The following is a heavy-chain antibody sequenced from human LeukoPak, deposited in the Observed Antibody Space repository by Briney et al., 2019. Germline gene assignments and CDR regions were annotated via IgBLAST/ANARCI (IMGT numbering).Heavy chain of an antibody. D-gene: IGHD1-26*01. J-gene: IGHJ3*02. CDR1: GFTFSDYY. CDR2: ISSSGSTI. V-gene: IGHV3-11*01. CDR3: AGDFESGSYSPDAFDI. Sequence: PGGSLRLSCAASGFTFSDYYMSWIRQAPGKGLEWVSYISSSGSTIYYADSVKGRFTISRDNAKNSLYLQMNSLRAEDTAVYYCAGDFESGSYSPDAFDIWGQGTMVTVSS.